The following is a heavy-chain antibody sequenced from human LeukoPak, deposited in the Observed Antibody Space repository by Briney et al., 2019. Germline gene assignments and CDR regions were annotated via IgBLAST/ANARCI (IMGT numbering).Heavy chain of an antibody. CDR1: GFTFSDYY. D-gene: IGHD5-12*01. V-gene: IGHV3-11*06. J-gene: IGHJ4*02. CDR2: ISTSSSYT. CDR3: ARASDRYSGYDWHY. Sequence: PGGSLRLSCAASGFTFSDYYMSWIRQAPGKGPEWVSKISTSSSYTNYADSVKGRFTISRDNAKNSLYLQMNSLRAEDTAVYYCARASDRYSGYDWHYWGQGTLVTVSS.